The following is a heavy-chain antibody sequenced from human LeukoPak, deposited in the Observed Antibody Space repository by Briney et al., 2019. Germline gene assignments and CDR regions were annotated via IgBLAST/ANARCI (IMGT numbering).Heavy chain of an antibody. CDR3: ARRVDTAMATMYYFDY. CDR1: GYSFTSYW. J-gene: IGHJ4*02. D-gene: IGHD5-18*01. V-gene: IGHV5-51*01. CDR2: IYPGDADT. Sequence: GESLKISCQGSGYSFTSYWIGWVRPMPGKGLEWMGIIYPGDADTRYSPSFQGQVTISADKSMSTAYLQWSSLKASDTAVYYCARRVDTAMATMYYFDYWGQGTLVTVSS.